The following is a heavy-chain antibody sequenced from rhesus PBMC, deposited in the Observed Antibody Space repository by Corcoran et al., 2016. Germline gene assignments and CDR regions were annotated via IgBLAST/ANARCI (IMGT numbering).Heavy chain of an antibody. J-gene: IGHJ4*01. CDR2: INGNSGST. V-gene: IGHV4-80*01. Sequence: QVQLQESGPGLVKPSETLSLTCAASGGSFSRYWWSWIRQPPGKGLEWIGEINGNSGSTNYNPSLKSRVTISKDASKNQFSLKLSSVTAADTAVYYCASLYYALDYWGQGVLVTVSS. D-gene: IGHD2-2*01. CDR1: GGSFSRYW. CDR3: ASLYYALDY.